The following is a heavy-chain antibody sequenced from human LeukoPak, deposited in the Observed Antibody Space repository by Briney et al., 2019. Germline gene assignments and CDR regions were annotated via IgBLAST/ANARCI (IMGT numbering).Heavy chain of an antibody. CDR2: INHSGST. Sequence: SETLSLTCAVYGVSFRGYYWSGIRNPPGKGLEWIGEINHSGSTNYNPSLKSRVTISVDTSKNQFALKLSSVTAADTAVYYCARGSNQHYYYYYYMDVWGKGTTVTVSS. D-gene: IGHD1-14*01. CDR1: GVSFRGYY. CDR3: ARGSNQHYYYYYYMDV. V-gene: IGHV4-34*01. J-gene: IGHJ6*03.